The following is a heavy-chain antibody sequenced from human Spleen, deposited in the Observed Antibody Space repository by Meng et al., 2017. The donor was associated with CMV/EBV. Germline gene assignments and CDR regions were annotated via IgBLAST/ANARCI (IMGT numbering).Heavy chain of an antibody. D-gene: IGHD1-7*01. CDR3: AKSPGTTFASFDY. Sequence: AASGFTFSTYAMDWVRQAPGKGLGWVAVIWYDGDNKYYADSVKGRFTISRDNSNNTLFLQMNSLRAEDTAVYYCAKSPGTTFASFDYWGQGALVTVSS. V-gene: IGHV3-33*06. CDR2: IWYDGDNK. J-gene: IGHJ4*02. CDR1: GFTFSTYA.